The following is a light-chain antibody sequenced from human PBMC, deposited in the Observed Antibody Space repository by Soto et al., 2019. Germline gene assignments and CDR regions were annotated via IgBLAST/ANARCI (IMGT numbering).Light chain of an antibody. V-gene: IGLV1-51*01. CDR3: ATWDRSLSLGV. CDR1: SSNIGNNY. Sequence: QSVLTQPPSVSAAPGQKVTISCSGSSSNIGNNYVFWYQQLPGTAPKLLIYDNDKRPSGIPDRFSGSKSGTSATLGITGLQTGDEADYYCATWDRSLSLGVFGGGTKLTVL. J-gene: IGLJ2*01. CDR2: DND.